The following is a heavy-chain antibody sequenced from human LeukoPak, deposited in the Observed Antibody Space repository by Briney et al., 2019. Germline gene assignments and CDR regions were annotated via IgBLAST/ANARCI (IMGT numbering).Heavy chain of an antibody. D-gene: IGHD2-15*01. CDR2: MNPNSGKT. CDR1: GYTFTSYD. V-gene: IGHV1-8*01. J-gene: IGHJ6*02. Sequence: GASVKVSCKASGYTFTSYDINWVRQATGQGLEWMGWMNPNSGKTGYAQKFQGRVTMTRNTSISTAYMELSSLRSEDTAVYYCARSGYSGGGSCYLSATSEPIYGMDVWGQGTTVTVSS. CDR3: ARSGYSGGGSCYLSATSEPIYGMDV.